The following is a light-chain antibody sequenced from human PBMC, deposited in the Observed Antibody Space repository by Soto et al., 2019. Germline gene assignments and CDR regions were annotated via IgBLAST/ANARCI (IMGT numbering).Light chain of an antibody. V-gene: IGLV2-14*01. CDR3: ASYSSSSTLYV. CDR2: EVS. CDR1: SSDVGGYKF. J-gene: IGLJ1*01. Sequence: QSALTQAVSVSGSPGQSITISCTGTSSDVGGYKFVSWYQHHPGKAPKLMISEVSNRPSGVSNRFSGSKSGNTASLTISGLQVEDEADYYCASYSSSSTLYVFGTGTKLTVL.